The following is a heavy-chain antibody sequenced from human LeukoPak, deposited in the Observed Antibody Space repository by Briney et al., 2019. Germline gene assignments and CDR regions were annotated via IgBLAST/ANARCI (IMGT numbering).Heavy chain of an antibody. CDR1: GFTFSSYA. CDR3: ARGRSTSWMSSMGY. D-gene: IGHD2-2*01. CDR2: ISGSGGST. Sequence: GGSLRLSCAASGFTFSSYAMSWVRQAPGKGLEWVSAISGSGGSTNYADSVKGRFTISRDNAKNSLYLQMNSLRAEDTAVYYCARGRSTSWMSSMGYWGQGTLVTVSS. J-gene: IGHJ4*02. V-gene: IGHV3-23*01.